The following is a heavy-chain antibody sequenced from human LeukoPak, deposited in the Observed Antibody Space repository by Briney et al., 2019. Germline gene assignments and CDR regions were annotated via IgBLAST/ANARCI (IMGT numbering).Heavy chain of an antibody. D-gene: IGHD1-1*01. J-gene: IGHJ4*02. CDR2: TNPNSGGT. V-gene: IGHV1-2*02. CDR3: ARESTTGTHFDY. CDR1: GYTFTGYY. Sequence: GASVKVSCKASGYTFTGYYMHWVRQAPGQGLEWMGWTNPNSGGTNYAQKFQGRVTMTRDTSISTAYKELSRLRSDDTAVYYCARESTTGTHFDYWGQGTLVTVSS.